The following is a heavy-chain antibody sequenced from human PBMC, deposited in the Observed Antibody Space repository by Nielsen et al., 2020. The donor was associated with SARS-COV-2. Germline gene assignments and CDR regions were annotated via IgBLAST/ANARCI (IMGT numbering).Heavy chain of an antibody. D-gene: IGHD3-3*01. CDR3: ARDFKWSGSYYYYYGMDV. CDR2: IYYSGST. V-gene: IGHV4-31*03. CDR1: GGSIRSGGYY. Sequence: SETLSLTCTVSGGSIRSGGYYWSWIRKHPGKGLEWIGSIYYSGSTYYNPSLKSRVTISVDTSKNQFSLKLSSVTAADTAVYYCARDFKWSGSYYYYYGMDVWGQGTTVTVSS. J-gene: IGHJ6*02.